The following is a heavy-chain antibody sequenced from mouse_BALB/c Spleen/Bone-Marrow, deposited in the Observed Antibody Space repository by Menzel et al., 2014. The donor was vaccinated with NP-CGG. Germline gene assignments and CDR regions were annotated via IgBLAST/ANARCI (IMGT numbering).Heavy chain of an antibody. D-gene: IGHD2-14*01. J-gene: IGHJ3*01. V-gene: IGHV1-69*01. CDR2: IDTSDSYI. Sequence: VQLQQSGAELVMPGASVKMSCKASGHTFTDYWMHWVKQRPGQGLEWIGAIDTSDSYISYNQKFKGKATLTVDESSSTAYMQLSRLTSEDSAVYYCARSCYRFDPRPYGGQGTLVTVSA. CDR3: ARSCYRFDPRPY. CDR1: GHTFTDYW.